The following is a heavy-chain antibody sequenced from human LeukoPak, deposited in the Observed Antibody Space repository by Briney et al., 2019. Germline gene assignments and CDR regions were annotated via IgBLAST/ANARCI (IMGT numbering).Heavy chain of an antibody. CDR1: GGTFSSYA. D-gene: IGHD3-10*01. J-gene: IGHJ3*02. Sequence: SVKVSCKASGGTFSSYAISWVRQAPGQGLEWMGGIIPIFGTANYAQKFQGRVTITADKSTSTAYMELSSLRSEDTAVYYCASERGRDDAFDIWGQGTMGTVSS. CDR2: IIPIFGTA. CDR3: ASERGRDDAFDI. V-gene: IGHV1-69*06.